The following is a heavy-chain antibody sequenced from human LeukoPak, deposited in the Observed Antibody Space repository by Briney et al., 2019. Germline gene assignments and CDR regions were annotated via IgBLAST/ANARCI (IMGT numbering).Heavy chain of an antibody. V-gene: IGHV1-69*04. J-gene: IGHJ6*02. Sequence: ASVKVSCKASGGTFNSYAISWVRQARGQGLEGMGRVIVILGIANYAQKFQGRVTITADKSTSTAYMELSSLISDDTAVYYCARDLPTYCSSPSCFHGMDVWGQGTTVTVSS. D-gene: IGHD2-2*01. CDR1: GGTFNSYA. CDR3: ARDLPTYCSSPSCFHGMDV. CDR2: VIVILGIA.